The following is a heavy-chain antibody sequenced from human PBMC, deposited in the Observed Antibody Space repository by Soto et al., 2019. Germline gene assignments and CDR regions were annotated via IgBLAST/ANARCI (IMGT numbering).Heavy chain of an antibody. CDR1: GFTFSTYV. CDR2: ISESGSGT. J-gene: IGHJ6*02. V-gene: IGHV3-23*01. CDR3: ARAGNYYYYYGMDV. Sequence: GVSLRLSCAASGFTFSTYVMSWVRQVPGKGLEWVSSISESGSGTYYADSVKGRFTISRDNSKNTLYLQMNSLRAEDTAVYYSARAGNYYYYYGMDVWGQGTTVTVS.